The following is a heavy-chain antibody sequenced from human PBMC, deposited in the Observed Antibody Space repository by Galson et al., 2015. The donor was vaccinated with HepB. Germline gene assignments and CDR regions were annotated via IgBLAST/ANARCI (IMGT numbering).Heavy chain of an antibody. CDR2: ISSSSSYT. CDR1: GFTFSDYY. D-gene: IGHD1-26*01. J-gene: IGHJ3*02. V-gene: IGHV3-11*06. CDR3: ARVPTSGGRAFDI. Sequence: SLRLSCAASGFTFSDYYMSWIRQAPGKGLEWVSYISSSSSYTNYADSVKGRFTISRDNAKNSLYLQMNSLRAEDTAVYYCARVPTSGGRAFDIWGQGTMVTVSS.